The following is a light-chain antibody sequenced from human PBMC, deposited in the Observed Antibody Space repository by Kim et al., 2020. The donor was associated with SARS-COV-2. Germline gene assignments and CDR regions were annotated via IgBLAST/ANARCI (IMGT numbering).Light chain of an antibody. CDR3: ASRDSSPHHVL. CDR1: SLRNYY. V-gene: IGLV3-19*01. CDR2: ATV. Sequence: ALGQTVRITCQGDSLRNYYANGYQQKPGEAPVLLIYATVNRPSGIPDRFAGSNSGNTASLTITGTQAEDEADYYCASRDSSPHHVLFGGGTRRTVL. J-gene: IGLJ2*01.